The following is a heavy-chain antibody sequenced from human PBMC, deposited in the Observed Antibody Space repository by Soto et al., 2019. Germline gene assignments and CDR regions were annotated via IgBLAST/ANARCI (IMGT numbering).Heavy chain of an antibody. V-gene: IGHV3-23*01. Sequence: PGGSLRLSCAASGFTFSSYAMSWVRQAPGKGLEWVSAISGSGGSTYYADSVKGRFTISRDNSKNTLYLQMNSLRAEDTAVYYCAKDLVNNYDYIWGSYRPPYYIDYSGQGTLVTVSS. J-gene: IGHJ4*02. D-gene: IGHD3-16*02. CDR3: AKDLVNNYDYIWGSYRPPYYIDY. CDR1: GFTFSSYA. CDR2: ISGSGGST.